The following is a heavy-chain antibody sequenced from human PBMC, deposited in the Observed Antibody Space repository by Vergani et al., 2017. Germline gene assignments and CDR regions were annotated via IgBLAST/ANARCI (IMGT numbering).Heavy chain of an antibody. J-gene: IGHJ1*01. D-gene: IGHD3-10*01. Sequence: EVQLLESGGGLVQPGGSRRLSWAGAGFTFDTYTMAYVRQAPGKGREWVATISSGGGDIFYADSVKGRFTISRDNSKNTLFLQMNSLKDEDTAVYYCTTAWGLYYLHGEYFQYWGRGTLVSVSS. CDR2: ISSGGGDI. CDR1: GFTFDTYT. V-gene: IGHV3-23*01. CDR3: TTAWGLYYLHGEYFQY.